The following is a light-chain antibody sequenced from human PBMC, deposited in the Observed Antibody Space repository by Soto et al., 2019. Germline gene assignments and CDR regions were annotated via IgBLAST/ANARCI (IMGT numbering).Light chain of an antibody. CDR1: QAIGSY. Sequence: DIRLTQSPSFLSASVGDRVTITCRASQAIGSYLAWYQQKPGKAPKFLIYDASTLESGVPSRFSGRGFGTEFSFTISSLQPDDFGTYYCQHMRTFGQGTKVDIK. J-gene: IGKJ1*01. CDR3: QHMRT. CDR2: DAS. V-gene: IGKV1-9*01.